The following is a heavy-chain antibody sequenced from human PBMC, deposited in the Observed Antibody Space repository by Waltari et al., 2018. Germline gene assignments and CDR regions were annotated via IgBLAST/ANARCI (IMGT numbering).Heavy chain of an antibody. CDR3: ASTVYYDSSGWTYYFDY. D-gene: IGHD3-22*01. CDR1: GGSISSSSYY. J-gene: IGHJ4*02. CDR2: IYYSGMT. V-gene: IGHV4-39*01. Sequence: QLQLQESGPGLVKPSETLSLTCTVSGGSISSSSYYWGWIRQPPGKGLEWIGSIYYSGMTYYNPSLKIRVTISVETSKNQCARKLSSVTASDTAVYYCASTVYYDSSGWTYYFDYWGQGTLVTVSS.